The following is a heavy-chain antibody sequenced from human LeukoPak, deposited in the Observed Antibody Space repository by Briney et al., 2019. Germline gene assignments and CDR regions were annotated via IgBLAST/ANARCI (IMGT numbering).Heavy chain of an antibody. V-gene: IGHV3-73*01. D-gene: IGHD3-22*01. CDR2: IRSKANSYAT. CDR1: GFTFSGSA. J-gene: IGHJ4*02. CDR3: TRQELSGYYY. Sequence: GGSLRLSCAASGFTFSGSAMHWVRQASGKGLEWVGRIRSKANSYATAYAASVKGRFTISRDDSKNTAYLQMNSLKTEDTAVYYCTRQELSGYYYWGQGTLVTVSS.